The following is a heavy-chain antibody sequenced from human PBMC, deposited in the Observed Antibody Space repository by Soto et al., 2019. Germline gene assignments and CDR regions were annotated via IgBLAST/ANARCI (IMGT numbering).Heavy chain of an antibody. J-gene: IGHJ6*02. CDR1: GGSISSYY. D-gene: IGHD2-15*01. CDR3: PSDFSAAPGYYYYDMEV. CDR2: IYYSGST. V-gene: IGHV4-59*01. Sequence: AETLAHTFPVSGGSISSYYWRWIRQPPGKGLDLIGYIYYSGSTNYNPSLKSRVTISVDTSKNHFSLKLSSVTAADTAVYYCPSDFSAAPGYYYYDMEVWGQGTTVTVSS.